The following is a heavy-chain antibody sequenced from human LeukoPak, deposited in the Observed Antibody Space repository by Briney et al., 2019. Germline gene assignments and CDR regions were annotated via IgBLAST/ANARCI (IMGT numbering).Heavy chain of an antibody. J-gene: IGHJ4*02. CDR1: GFTFSSYS. D-gene: IGHD3-22*01. CDR2: ISSSSSTI. CDR3: AHSHYDTAPDY. Sequence: GGSLRLSCAASGFTFSSYSMNWVRQAPGKGLEWVSYISSSSSTIYYADSVKGRFTISRDNAKNSLYLQMNSLRAEDTAVYYCAHSHYDTAPDYWGQGTLLTVSS. V-gene: IGHV3-48*04.